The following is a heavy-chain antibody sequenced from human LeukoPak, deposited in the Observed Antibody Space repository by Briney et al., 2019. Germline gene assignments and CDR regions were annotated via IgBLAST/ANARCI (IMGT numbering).Heavy chain of an antibody. CDR1: GGTFSSYA. D-gene: IGHD3-22*01. V-gene: IGHV1-69*10. Sequence: ASVNVSCKASGGTFSSYAISWVRQAPGQGLEWMGGNIPILGIANYAQKFQRRITITADKSTSTAYMDLSSLRSEDTAMYYCARSEYSYYYDSSGYYGWFDPWGQGTLVTVSS. CDR3: ARSEYSYYYDSSGYYGWFDP. CDR2: NIPILGIA. J-gene: IGHJ5*02.